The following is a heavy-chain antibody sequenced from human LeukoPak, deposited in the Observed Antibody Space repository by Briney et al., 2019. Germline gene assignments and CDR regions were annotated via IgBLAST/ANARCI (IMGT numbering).Heavy chain of an antibody. D-gene: IGHD3-9*01. CDR2: ISSSSSYI. V-gene: IGHV3-21*01. CDR1: GFTFSSYS. CDR3: ASDGGDTYYDILTGYWGGYCDYYYGMDV. Sequence: GGSLRLSCAASGFTFSSYSMNWVRQAPGKGLGWVSSISSSSSYIYYADSVKGRFTISRDNAKNSLYLQMNSLRAEDTAVYYCASDGGDTYYDILTGYWGGYCDYYYGMDVWGKGTTVTVSS. J-gene: IGHJ6*04.